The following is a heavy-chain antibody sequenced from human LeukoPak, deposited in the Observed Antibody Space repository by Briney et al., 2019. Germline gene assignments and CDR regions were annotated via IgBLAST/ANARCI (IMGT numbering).Heavy chain of an antibody. CDR1: GYTFTGYY. J-gene: IGHJ6*03. V-gene: IGHV1-2*02. CDR3: ARGPDPYYYYYMDV. Sequence: ASVKVSCKASGYTFTGYYMHWVRQAPGQGLEWMGWINPNSGGTNYAQKFQGRVTITADESTSTAYMELSSLRSVDTAVYYCARGPDPYYYYYMDVWGKGTTVTVSS. CDR2: INPNSGGT.